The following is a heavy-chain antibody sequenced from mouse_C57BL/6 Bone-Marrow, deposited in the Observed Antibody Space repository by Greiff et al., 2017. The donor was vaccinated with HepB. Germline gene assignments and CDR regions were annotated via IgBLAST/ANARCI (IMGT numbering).Heavy chain of an antibody. CDR1: GFTFSSYA. Sequence: EVKLVESGGGLVKPGGSLKLSCAASGFTFSSYAMSWVRQTPEKRLEWVATISDGGSYTYYPDNVKGRCTISRDNAKNNLYLQMRHLKSEDTAMYYCSRFYYSNYGGAMDYWGQGTSVTVSS. CDR2: ISDGGSYT. J-gene: IGHJ4*01. D-gene: IGHD2-5*01. V-gene: IGHV5-4*03. CDR3: SRFYYSNYGGAMDY.